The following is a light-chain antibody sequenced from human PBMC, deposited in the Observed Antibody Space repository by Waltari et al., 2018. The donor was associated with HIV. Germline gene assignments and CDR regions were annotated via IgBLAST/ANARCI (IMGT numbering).Light chain of an antibody. J-gene: IGLJ3*02. CDR3: AAWDDSLRGWL. Sequence: QSVLTQPPSASGTPGQRVTISCSGGSFNIGGYYGPNYVYWYQQVPGTAPKLLIYGNNQRPAGVPDRFSGSKSGTSASLAISGLRSEDEADYYCAAWDDSLRGWLFGGGTKLTVL. CDR1: SFNIGGYYGPNY. CDR2: GNN. V-gene: IGLV1-47*01.